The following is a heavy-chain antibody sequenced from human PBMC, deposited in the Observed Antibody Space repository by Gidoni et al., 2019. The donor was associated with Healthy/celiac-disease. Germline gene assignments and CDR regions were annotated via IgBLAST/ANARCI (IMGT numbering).Heavy chain of an antibody. CDR1: GFTFSSYA. CDR3: ARDRRSKAPTYGDYVRDAFDI. CDR2: ISSSSSYI. Sequence: EVQLVESGGGPVKPGGSLRLPCAASGFTFSSYARTCVGQAQGKGLEWVSSISSSSSYIYYADSVKGRFTISRDNAKNSLYLKMNSLRAEDTAVYYCARDRRSKAPTYGDYVRDAFDIWGQGTMVTVSS. V-gene: IGHV3-21*01. D-gene: IGHD4-17*01. J-gene: IGHJ3*02.